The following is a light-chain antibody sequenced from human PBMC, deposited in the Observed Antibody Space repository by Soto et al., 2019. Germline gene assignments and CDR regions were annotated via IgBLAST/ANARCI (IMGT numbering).Light chain of an antibody. CDR3: QQYGSFSPIT. V-gene: IGKV1-5*01. Sequence: DIQMTQSPSTLSASVGDRVTITCRASQSISSWLAWYQQKPGKAPNLLIFDASILQSGVPSRFSGSGSGTEFTLSISRLQTDDFATYYCQQYGSFSPITFGGGTKVDIK. CDR2: DAS. CDR1: QSISSW. J-gene: IGKJ4*01.